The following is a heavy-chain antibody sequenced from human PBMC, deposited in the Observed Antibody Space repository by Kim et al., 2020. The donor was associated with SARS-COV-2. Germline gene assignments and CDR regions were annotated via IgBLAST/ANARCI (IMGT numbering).Heavy chain of an antibody. J-gene: IGHJ4*02. Sequence: SETLSLTCTVSGGSISSSSYYWGWIRQPPGKGLEWIGSIYYSGSTYYNPSLKSRVTISVDTSKNQFSLKLSSVTAADTALYYCARHQYGSGTYYNPSFYFDYWGQGTLVTVSS. CDR3: ARHQYGSGTYYNPSFYFDY. D-gene: IGHD3-10*01. V-gene: IGHV4-39*01. CDR1: GGSISSSSYY. CDR2: IYYSGST.